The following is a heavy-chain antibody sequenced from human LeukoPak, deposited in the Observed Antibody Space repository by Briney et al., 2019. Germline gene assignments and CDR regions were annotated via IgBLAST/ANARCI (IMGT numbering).Heavy chain of an antibody. CDR2: IGSSGYTI. V-gene: IGHV3-11*01. J-gene: IGHJ4*02. D-gene: IGHD6-6*01. CDR1: GFPFSNYY. Sequence: GGSLRLSCAVSGFPFSNYYMSWIRQAPGKGLEWISYIGSSGYTIYYAVSVKGRFTLSRDNDKNSLYLQMDSLRAEDTAIYYCARPQTSSSSTASLGYWGQGTLVTVSS. CDR3: ARPQTSSSSTASLGY.